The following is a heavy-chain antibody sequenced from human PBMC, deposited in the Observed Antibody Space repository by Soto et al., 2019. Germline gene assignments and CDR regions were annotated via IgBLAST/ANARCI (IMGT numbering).Heavy chain of an antibody. J-gene: IGHJ6*01. CDR1: GFSFSSST. D-gene: IGHD1-1*01. CDR2: ISSGSTTI. CDR3: ARVRLNDASDYYIMAV. V-gene: IGHV3-48*02. Sequence: GGSLRLSCAASGFSFSSSTMNWVRQAPGKGLEWVSYISSGSTTIYYAESVKGRFTISRDNGKNSLYLQMNSLRDEDTAVYYCARVRLNDASDYYIMAVWGQGTMVTVSS.